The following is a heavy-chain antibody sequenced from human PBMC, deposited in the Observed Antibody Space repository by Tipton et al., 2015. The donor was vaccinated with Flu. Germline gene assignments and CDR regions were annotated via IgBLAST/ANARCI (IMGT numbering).Heavy chain of an antibody. CDR1: GFTVSSNY. V-gene: IGHV3-30*13. CDR2: ISYDGSNQ. CDR3: ARDSDYGSGSYWIDY. D-gene: IGHD3-10*01. Sequence: QLVQSGGGLIQPGGSLRLSCAASGFTVSSNYMSWVRQAPGKGLEWVTTISYDGSNQYYADSVKGRFTISRDNSKNMVYLQMNSLRAEDTAVYYCARDSDYGSGSYWIDYWGQGTLVIVSS. J-gene: IGHJ4*02.